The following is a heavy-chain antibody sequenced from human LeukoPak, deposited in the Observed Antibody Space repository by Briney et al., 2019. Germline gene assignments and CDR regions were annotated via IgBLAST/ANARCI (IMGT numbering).Heavy chain of an antibody. V-gene: IGHV4-61*05. J-gene: IGHJ5*02. CDR2: IYYSGST. D-gene: IGHD2-15*01. CDR3: ATRTPGHSPFDP. CDR1: GGSISSSNFY. Sequence: SETLSLTCTVSGGSISSSNFYWGWIRQPPGEGLEWIGYIYYSGSTNYNPSLKSRVTISVDTSKNQFSLKLSSVTAADTAVYYCATRTPGHSPFDPWGQGTLVTVSS.